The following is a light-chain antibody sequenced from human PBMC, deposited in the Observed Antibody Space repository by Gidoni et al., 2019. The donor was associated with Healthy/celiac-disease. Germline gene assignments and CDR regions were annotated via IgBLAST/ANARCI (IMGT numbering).Light chain of an antibody. CDR3: QQCNSYFYS. Sequence: DIQMTQSPSTLSASVGDRVTITCRASQSISSWLAWYQQKPGKAPKLLIYKASSLESGVPSRFSGSGSGTEFTLTISSLQPDDFATYYCQQCNSYFYSFGQGTKLEIK. V-gene: IGKV1-5*03. CDR2: KAS. CDR1: QSISSW. J-gene: IGKJ2*03.